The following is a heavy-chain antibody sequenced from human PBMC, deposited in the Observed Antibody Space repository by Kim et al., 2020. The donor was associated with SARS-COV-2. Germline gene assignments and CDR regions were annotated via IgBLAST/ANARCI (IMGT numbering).Heavy chain of an antibody. V-gene: IGHV3-13*01. D-gene: IGHD6-19*01. CDR3: ARGRYSSGWFDY. Sequence: YYPGSVKGRFTISRENAKNSLYLQMNSLRAGDTAVYYCARGRYSSGWFDYWGQGTLVTVSS. J-gene: IGHJ4*02.